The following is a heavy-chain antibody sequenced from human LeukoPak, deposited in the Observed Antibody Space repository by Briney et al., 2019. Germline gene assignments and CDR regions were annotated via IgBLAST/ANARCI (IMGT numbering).Heavy chain of an antibody. CDR1: GFSFSSYW. J-gene: IGHJ2*01. CDR3: ARRRLKGKYGDDSYRYFDL. D-gene: IGHD4-17*01. Sequence: GGSLRLSCAASGFSFSSYWISWVRQAPVKGLEWVANIKQDGSAKYYVDSVKGRFTISRDNAKNSVHLQMNSLRAEDTAVYYCARRRLKGKYGDDSYRYFDLWGRGTLVTVSS. V-gene: IGHV3-7*01. CDR2: IKQDGSAK.